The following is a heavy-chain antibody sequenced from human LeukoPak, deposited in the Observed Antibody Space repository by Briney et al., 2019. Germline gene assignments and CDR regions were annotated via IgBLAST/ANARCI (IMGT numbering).Heavy chain of an antibody. D-gene: IGHD2-21*02. CDR1: GYSFTSYW. CDR3: ARFVVVTASDAFDI. CDR2: IYPGDSDT. V-gene: IGHV5-51*01. J-gene: IGHJ3*02. Sequence: GESLKISCKGSGYSFTSYWIGWVRKMPGEGLEWMGIIYPGDSDTRYSPSFQGQVTISADKSISTAYLQWSSLKASDTAMYYCARFVVVTASDAFDIWGQGTMVTVSS.